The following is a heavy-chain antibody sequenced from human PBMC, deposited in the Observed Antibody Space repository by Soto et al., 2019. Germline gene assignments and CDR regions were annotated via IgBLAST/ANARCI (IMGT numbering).Heavy chain of an antibody. V-gene: IGHV1-3*01. CDR3: AIVTGWYFPDY. D-gene: IGHD6-19*01. J-gene: IGHJ4*02. CDR2: INAGNGNT. Sequence: GASLKVSCKASGYTFTSYAMHWVRQAPGQRLEWMGWINAGNGNTKYSQKFQGRVTITRDTSASTAYMELSSLRSEDTAVYYCAIVTGWYFPDYWGQGTLVTVSS. CDR1: GYTFTSYA.